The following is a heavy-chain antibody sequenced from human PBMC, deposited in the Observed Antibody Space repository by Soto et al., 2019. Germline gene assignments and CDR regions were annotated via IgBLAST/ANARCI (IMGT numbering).Heavy chain of an antibody. CDR2: INPNSGGT. Sequence: ASVKVSCKASGYTFTGYYMHWVRQAPGQGLEWMGWINPNSGGTNYAQKFQGRVTMTRDTSISSAYMELSRLRSDDTAVYYCARDQMVTFFGEGGPGRYWFDPWGQGTLVTVSS. CDR1: GYTFTGYY. V-gene: IGHV1-2*02. CDR3: ARDQMVTFFGEGGPGRYWFDP. D-gene: IGHD5-18*01. J-gene: IGHJ5*02.